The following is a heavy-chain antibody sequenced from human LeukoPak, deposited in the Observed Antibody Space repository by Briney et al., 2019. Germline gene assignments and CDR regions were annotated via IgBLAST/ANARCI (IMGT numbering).Heavy chain of an antibody. V-gene: IGHV1-69*06. Sequence: SVKVSFKASGGTFSSYAISWVRQAPGQGREWMGGIIPIFGTANYAQKFQGRVTITADKSTSTAYMELSSLRSEDTAVYYCASRMDKGRGYSYGVDYWGQGTLVTVSS. J-gene: IGHJ4*02. CDR1: GGTFSSYA. CDR3: ASRMDKGRGYSYGVDY. D-gene: IGHD5-18*01. CDR2: IIPIFGTA.